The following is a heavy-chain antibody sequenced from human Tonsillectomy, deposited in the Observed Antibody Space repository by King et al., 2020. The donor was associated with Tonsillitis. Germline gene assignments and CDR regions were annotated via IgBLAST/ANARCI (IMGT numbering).Heavy chain of an antibody. V-gene: IGHV3-30*18. Sequence: VQLVESGGGVVQPGRSLRLSCAVSGFTFSTYGMHWVRPAPGKGLEWVAVISYDGSYKYYGDSVRGRFTISRDNSKNTLYLRMNSLRVEDTAVYYCAKDAGPGDTVVYNWFDPWGQGTLVTVSS. CDR1: GFTFSTYG. CDR3: AKDAGPGDTVVYNWFDP. J-gene: IGHJ5*02. D-gene: IGHD5-18*01. CDR2: ISYDGSYK.